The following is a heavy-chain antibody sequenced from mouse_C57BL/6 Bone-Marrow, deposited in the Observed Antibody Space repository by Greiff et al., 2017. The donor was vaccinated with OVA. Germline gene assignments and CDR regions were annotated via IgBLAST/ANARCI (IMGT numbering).Heavy chain of an antibody. V-gene: IGHV1-7*01. D-gene: IGHD2-4*01. Sequence: VQLQQSGAELAKPGASVKLSCKASGYTFTSYWMHWVKQRPGQGLEWIGYINPSSGYTKYTQKFKDKATLTADKSSSTADMQLSSLTYEDSAVYYCARSMITPFAYWGKGTLVTVSA. CDR2: INPSSGYT. J-gene: IGHJ3*01. CDR1: GYTFTSYW. CDR3: ARSMITPFAY.